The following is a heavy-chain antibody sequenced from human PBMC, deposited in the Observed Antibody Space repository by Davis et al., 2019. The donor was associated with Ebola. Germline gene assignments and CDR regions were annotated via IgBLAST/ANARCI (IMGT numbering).Heavy chain of an antibody. Sequence: PGGSLRLSCAASGFTVSSNYMTWVRQAPGKGLEWVSVIYSGGSTYYADSVKGRFTISRDNSKNTVYLQMNSLRAEDTAVYYCARNQGTGGNSFLGGDYWGQGTLVTVSS. CDR2: IYSGGST. D-gene: IGHD4-23*01. CDR3: ARNQGTGGNSFLGGDY. CDR1: GFTVSSNY. V-gene: IGHV3-53*01. J-gene: IGHJ4*02.